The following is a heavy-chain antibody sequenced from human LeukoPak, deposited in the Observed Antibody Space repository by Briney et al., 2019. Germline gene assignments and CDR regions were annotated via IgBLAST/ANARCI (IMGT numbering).Heavy chain of an antibody. Sequence: GGSLRLSCAASGFTVSTTYMSWVRQAPGRGLEWVSVIYSGGSTYYADSVKGRFTISRDNSKNTVYLQMNSLRAEDTAVYYCARDPTATVGHWGQGTLSPSPQ. J-gene: IGHJ4*02. CDR1: GFTVSTTY. CDR2: IYSGGST. CDR3: ARDPTATVGH. D-gene: IGHD4-11*01. V-gene: IGHV3-53*01.